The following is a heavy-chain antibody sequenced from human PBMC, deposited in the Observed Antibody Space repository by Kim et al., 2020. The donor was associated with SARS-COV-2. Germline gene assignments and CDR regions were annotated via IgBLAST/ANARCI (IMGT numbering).Heavy chain of an antibody. Sequence: SETLSLTCAVYGGSFSGYYWSWIRQPPGKGLEWIGEINHSGSTNYNPSLKSRVTISVDTSKNQFSLKLSSVTAADTAVYYCARGYSPQRSFPTVTTLRGFDPWGQGTLVTVSS. V-gene: IGHV4-34*01. CDR3: ARGYSPQRSFPTVTTLRGFDP. D-gene: IGHD4-17*01. J-gene: IGHJ5*02. CDR2: INHSGST. CDR1: GGSFSGYY.